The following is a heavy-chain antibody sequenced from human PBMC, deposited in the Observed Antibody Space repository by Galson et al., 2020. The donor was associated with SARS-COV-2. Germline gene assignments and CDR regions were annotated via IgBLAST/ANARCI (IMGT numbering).Heavy chain of an antibody. CDR3: ARDMDFWSGYRFDY. CDR1: GYSISSGYY. Sequence: SETLSLTCTVSGYSISSGYYWGWIRQPPGKGLEWIGSIYHSGSTYYNPSLKSRVTISVDTSKNQFSLKLSSVTAADTAVYYCARDMDFWSGYRFDYWGQGTLVTVSS. D-gene: IGHD3-3*01. V-gene: IGHV4-38-2*02. J-gene: IGHJ4*02. CDR2: IYHSGST.